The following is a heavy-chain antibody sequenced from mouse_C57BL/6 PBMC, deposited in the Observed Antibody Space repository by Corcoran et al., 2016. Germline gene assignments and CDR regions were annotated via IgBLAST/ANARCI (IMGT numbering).Heavy chain of an antibody. J-gene: IGHJ4*01. Sequence: EVQLQQSGPELVKPGASVKISCKASGYTFTDYYMNWVKQSHGKSLEWIGDITPTKGGTTYNQKFKGKATLTVDKSSSTAYMELRSLPSEDSVVYDGARPYYSNGHAMDYWAQGTSVTVSS. CDR3: ARPYYSNGHAMDY. CDR2: ITPTKGGT. CDR1: GYTFTDYY. V-gene: IGHV1-26*01. D-gene: IGHD2-5*01.